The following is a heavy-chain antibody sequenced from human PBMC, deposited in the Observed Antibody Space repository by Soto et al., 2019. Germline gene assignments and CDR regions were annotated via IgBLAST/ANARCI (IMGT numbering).Heavy chain of an antibody. Sequence: SETLSLTCTVSGGSISSYYWNWIRQPPGEGLEWIGYIYYSGSTNYNPSLKSRVTISVDTSKNRFSLKLSSVTAADTAVYYCARADDYGDYVDSWGQGTLVTVSS. V-gene: IGHV4-59*01. D-gene: IGHD4-17*01. CDR2: IYYSGST. J-gene: IGHJ4*02. CDR1: GGSISSYY. CDR3: ARADDYGDYVDS.